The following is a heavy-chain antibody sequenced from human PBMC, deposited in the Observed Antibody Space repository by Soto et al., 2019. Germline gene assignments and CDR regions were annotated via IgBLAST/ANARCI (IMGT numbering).Heavy chain of an antibody. CDR2: ISFDGSNK. D-gene: IGHD2-2*01. CDR3: ASGPSSLTRFDY. V-gene: IGHV3-30-3*01. Sequence: QVQLVESGGGVVQPGRSLRLSSAASGFTFSSYARKWVRQAPGKGLEWVAVISFDGSNKYYADSVKGRFTISRDNSKNTLYLQMNSLRAEDTAVYFCASGPSSLTRFDYWGQGTLVTVSS. CDR1: GFTFSSYA. J-gene: IGHJ4*02.